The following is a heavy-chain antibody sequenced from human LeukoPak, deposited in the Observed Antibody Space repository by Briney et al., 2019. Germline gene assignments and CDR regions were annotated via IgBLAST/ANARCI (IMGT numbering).Heavy chain of an antibody. Sequence: PGGSLRLSCAASGFTVSSNYMSWVRQAPGKGLEWVSVIYSGGSTYYADSVKGRFTISRDNSKNTLYLQMNSLRAEDTAVYYCARDSPPYYDSSGVRGQGTLVTVSS. CDR2: IYSGGST. CDR1: GFTVSSNY. CDR3: ARDSPPYYDSSGV. J-gene: IGHJ4*02. V-gene: IGHV3-66*01. D-gene: IGHD3-22*01.